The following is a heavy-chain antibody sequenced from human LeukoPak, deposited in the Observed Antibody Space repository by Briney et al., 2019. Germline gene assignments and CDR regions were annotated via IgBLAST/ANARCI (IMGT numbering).Heavy chain of an antibody. CDR2: ISSYGGST. CDR3: VKDLYSYSFDY. Sequence: GRSLRLACSASGFTFRNYGMRSVRQAPGKGLEYVSTISSYGGSTYYADLVKGRFTISRDNSKNTLYLQMSSLRAEDTAVYYCVKDLYSYSFDYWGQGTLVTVSS. V-gene: IGHV3-64D*09. D-gene: IGHD2-8*01. CDR1: GFTFRNYG. J-gene: IGHJ4*02.